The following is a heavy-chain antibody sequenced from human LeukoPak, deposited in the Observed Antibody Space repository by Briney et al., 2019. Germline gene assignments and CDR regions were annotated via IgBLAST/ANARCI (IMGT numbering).Heavy chain of an antibody. D-gene: IGHD1-26*01. CDR3: ARDRYSGGYWLDP. CDR1: GGSISSGGYY. Sequence: PSETLSLTCTVSGGSISSGGYYWSWIRQHPGKGLEWIGYIYYSGSTYYNPSLKSRVTISVDTSKNQFSLKLSSVTAADTAVYYGARDRYSGGYWLDPWGQGTLVTVSS. J-gene: IGHJ5*02. V-gene: IGHV4-31*03. CDR2: IYYSGST.